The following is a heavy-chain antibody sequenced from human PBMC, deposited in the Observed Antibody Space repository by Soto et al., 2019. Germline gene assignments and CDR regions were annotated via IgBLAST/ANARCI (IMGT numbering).Heavy chain of an antibody. CDR2: IYYSGST. J-gene: IGHJ3*02. Sequence: PSETLSLTCTVSGGSISSGDYYWSWIRQPPGKGLEWIGYIYYSGSTYYNPSLKSRVTISVDTSKNQFSLKLSSVTAADTAVYYCARVSSGSGSYYRVGAFDIWGQGTMVT. V-gene: IGHV4-30-4*01. CDR1: GGSISSGDYY. CDR3: ARVSSGSGSYYRVGAFDI. D-gene: IGHD3-10*01.